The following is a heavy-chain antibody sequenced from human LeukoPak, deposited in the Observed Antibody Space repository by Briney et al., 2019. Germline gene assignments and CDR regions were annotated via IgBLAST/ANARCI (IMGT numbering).Heavy chain of an antibody. V-gene: IGHV3-11*01. CDR1: GFSFSDYY. Sequence: GGSLRLSCAAFGFSFSDYYMSWIRQSPGKGLEWLSYVSSSGAAVHYADSVKGRFTISRDNAKKSLYLQMDSLTAEDTALYYCTRDASVGATGGWFDPWGQGTLVTVSS. J-gene: IGHJ5*02. CDR3: TRDASVGATGGWFDP. CDR2: VSSSGAAV. D-gene: IGHD1-26*01.